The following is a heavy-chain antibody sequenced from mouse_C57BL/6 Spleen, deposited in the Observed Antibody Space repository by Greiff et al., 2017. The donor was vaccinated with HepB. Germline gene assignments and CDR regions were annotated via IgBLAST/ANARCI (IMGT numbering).Heavy chain of an antibody. D-gene: IGHD2-3*01. Sequence: EVKLEESGGGLVKPGGSLKLSCAASGFTFSDYGMHWVRQAPEKGLEWVAYISSGSSTIYYADTVKGRFTISRDNAKNTLFLQMTSLRSEDTAMYYCARPGRLLPYYYAMDYWGQGTSVTVSS. CDR1: GFTFSDYG. CDR2: ISSGSSTI. CDR3: ARPGRLLPYYYAMDY. V-gene: IGHV5-17*01. J-gene: IGHJ4*01.